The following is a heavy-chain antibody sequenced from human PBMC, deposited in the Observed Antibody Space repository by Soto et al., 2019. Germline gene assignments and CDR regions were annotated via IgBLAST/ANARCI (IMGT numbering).Heavy chain of an antibody. D-gene: IGHD3-3*01. CDR1: GGSFSGYY. CDR2: INHSGST. J-gene: IGHJ5*02. V-gene: IGHV4-34*01. Sequence: QVQLQQWGAGLLKPSETLSLTCAVYGGSFSGYYWSWIRQPPGKGLEWTGEINHSGSTNYNPSLKSRVTISVDTSKNQFSLKLSSVTAADTAVYYCARDLRFLEWFSPKTNWFDPWGQGTLVTVSS. CDR3: ARDLRFLEWFSPKTNWFDP.